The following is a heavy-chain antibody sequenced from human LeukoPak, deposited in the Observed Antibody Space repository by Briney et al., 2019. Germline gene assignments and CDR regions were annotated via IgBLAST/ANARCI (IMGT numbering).Heavy chain of an antibody. CDR1: GGSISSSNW. V-gene: IGHV4-4*02. D-gene: IGHD3-10*01. Sequence: PSETLSLTCAVSGGSISSSNWWSWVRQPPGKGLEWIGEIYHSGSTNYNPSLKSRVTISVDTSKYQFSLKLSSVTAADTAVYYCARMVRGVLYYFDYWGQGTLVTVSS. CDR2: IYHSGST. CDR3: ARMVRGVLYYFDY. J-gene: IGHJ4*01.